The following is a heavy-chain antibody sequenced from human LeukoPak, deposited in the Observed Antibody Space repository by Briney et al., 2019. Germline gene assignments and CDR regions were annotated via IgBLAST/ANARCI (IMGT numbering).Heavy chain of an antibody. V-gene: IGHV3-23*01. Sequence: GGSLRLSCAASGFTFSTYAMNWVRQAPGKGLEWFSSISGSGDSTSYAASVRGRFTISRDSTKNTLYLQMNSLTAEDTAVYYCAKTGGGNYWGQGTLVTVSS. CDR3: AKTGGGNY. CDR1: GFTFSTYA. CDR2: ISGSGDST. J-gene: IGHJ4*02. D-gene: IGHD4-23*01.